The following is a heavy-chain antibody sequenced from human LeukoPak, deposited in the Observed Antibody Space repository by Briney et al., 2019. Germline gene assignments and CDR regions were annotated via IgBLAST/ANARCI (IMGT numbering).Heavy chain of an antibody. CDR3: AKQGIAAEGGY. CDR1: GFTFSSYS. Sequence: GGSLRLSCAASGFTFSSYSMNWVRQAPGKGLEWVSSISSSSSYIYYADSVKGRFTISGDNAKNPLYLQMNSLRAEDTAVYYCAKQGIAAEGGYWGQGTLVTVSS. D-gene: IGHD6-13*01. J-gene: IGHJ4*02. V-gene: IGHV3-21*01. CDR2: ISSSSSYI.